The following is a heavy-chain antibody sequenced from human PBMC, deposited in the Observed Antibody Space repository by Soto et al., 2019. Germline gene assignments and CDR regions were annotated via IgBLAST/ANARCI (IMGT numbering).Heavy chain of an antibody. Sequence: QVQLVQPGAEVAKPGASVKVSCEARGYTFSRYLIHWVRQAPGQSLEWVGASNTAGGGTTYGQKFQGRVTMTKDTSTNTVYMEVSSLTSEDTAVYFCARRDSNSWSFDFWGQGTLVTVSS. J-gene: IGHJ4*02. D-gene: IGHD6-13*01. CDR1: GYTFSRYL. CDR3: ARRDSNSWSFDF. V-gene: IGHV1-46*01. CDR2: SNTAGGGT.